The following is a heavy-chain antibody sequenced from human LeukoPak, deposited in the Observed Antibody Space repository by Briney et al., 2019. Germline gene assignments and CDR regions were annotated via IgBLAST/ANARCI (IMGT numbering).Heavy chain of an antibody. V-gene: IGHV3-21*01. CDR3: ARDNGYSYGSDVDY. Sequence: PGGSLRLSCAASGFTFSSYSMNWVRQAPGKGLEWVSSISSSSSYIYYADSVKGRFTISRDNAKNSLYLQMNSLRAEDTAVYYCARDNGYSYGSDVDYWGQGTLVTVSS. CDR1: GFTFSSYS. D-gene: IGHD5-18*01. J-gene: IGHJ4*02. CDR2: ISSSSSYI.